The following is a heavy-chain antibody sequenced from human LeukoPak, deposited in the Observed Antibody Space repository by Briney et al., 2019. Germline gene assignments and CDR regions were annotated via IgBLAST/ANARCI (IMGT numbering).Heavy chain of an antibody. Sequence: GGSLRLSCVASGFTFSASYMTWVRQPPGKGLEWLSYVSENSGDTNYADSVKGRFTVSRDNAKNSLYLQMNSLRVEDTAVYYCARDPRTVRIWGQGTLVTVSS. V-gene: IGHV3-11*06. CDR1: GFTFSASY. J-gene: IGHJ4*02. CDR3: ARDPRTVRI. D-gene: IGHD1-1*01. CDR2: VSENSGDT.